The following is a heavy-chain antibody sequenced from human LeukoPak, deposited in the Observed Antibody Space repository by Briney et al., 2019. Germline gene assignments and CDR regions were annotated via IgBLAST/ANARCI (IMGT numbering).Heavy chain of an antibody. Sequence: PGGSLRLSCAASGFTFDDYAMHWVRQAPGKGLEWVSGISWNSGSIGYADSVKGRFTISRDNAKSSLYLQMNSLRAEDTALYYCAKDHYYDSSGGHFDYWGQGTLVTVSS. V-gene: IGHV3-9*01. CDR1: GFTFDDYA. D-gene: IGHD3-22*01. CDR3: AKDHYYDSSGGHFDY. CDR2: ISWNSGSI. J-gene: IGHJ4*02.